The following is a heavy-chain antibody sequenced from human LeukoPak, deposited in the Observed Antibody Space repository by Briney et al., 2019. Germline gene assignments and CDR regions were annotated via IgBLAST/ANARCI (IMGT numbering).Heavy chain of an antibody. Sequence: GSSVKVSCKASGGTFSSYAISWVRQAPGQGLEWMGGIIPIFGTANYAQKFQGRVTITADESTSTAYMELSSLRSEDTAVYYCARGDSGHDGGEFDYWGQGTLVTVSS. CDR3: ARGDSGHDGGEFDY. CDR2: IIPIFGTA. D-gene: IGHD5-12*01. V-gene: IGHV1-69*01. CDR1: GGTFSSYA. J-gene: IGHJ4*02.